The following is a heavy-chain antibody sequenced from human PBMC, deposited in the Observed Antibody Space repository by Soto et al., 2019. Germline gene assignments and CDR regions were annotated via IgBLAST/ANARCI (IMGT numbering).Heavy chain of an antibody. CDR1: GGPFSSYA. Sequence: ASVKVSCKASGGPFSSYAMSWVRQAPEQGLEWMGGIIPIFGTANYAQKFQGRVTITADESTSTAYMELSSLRSEDTDVYYCARDCSSTSVYYYYGMDVWGQGTTVTVSS. D-gene: IGHD2-2*01. CDR2: IIPIFGTA. V-gene: IGHV1-69*13. CDR3: ARDCSSTSVYYYYGMDV. J-gene: IGHJ6*02.